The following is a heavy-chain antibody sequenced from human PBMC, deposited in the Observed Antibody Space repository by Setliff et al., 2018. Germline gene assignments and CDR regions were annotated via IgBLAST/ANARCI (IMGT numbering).Heavy chain of an antibody. V-gene: IGHV4-34*01. CDR1: GGSFSGYS. J-gene: IGHJ4*02. CDR3: ARGSRIAGRAIDF. CDR2: INHSGST. D-gene: IGHD6-6*01. Sequence: SETLSLTCAVYGGSFSGYSWTWIRQPPGKGLEWIGDINHSGSTNYSPSLKSRVTIPVDTSKNQFPLKLSSVTAADTAVYYCARGSRIAGRAIDFWGQGTLVTVSS.